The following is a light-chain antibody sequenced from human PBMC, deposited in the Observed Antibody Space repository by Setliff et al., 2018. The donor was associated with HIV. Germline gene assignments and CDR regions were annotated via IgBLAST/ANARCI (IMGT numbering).Light chain of an antibody. CDR1: SSDVGGHNY. CDR2: EVS. V-gene: IGLV2-14*01. Sequence: QSVLAQPASVSGSPGQSITISCTGTSSDVGGHNYVSWYQQHPGKAPKLMIYEVSNRPSGVSNRFSGSKSGKTASLTISGLQAEDEAEYYCSSYTSRNTLVFGTGTKV. J-gene: IGLJ1*01. CDR3: SSYTSRNTLV.